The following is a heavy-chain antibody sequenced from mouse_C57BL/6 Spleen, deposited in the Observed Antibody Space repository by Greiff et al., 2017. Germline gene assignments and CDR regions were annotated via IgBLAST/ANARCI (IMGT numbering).Heavy chain of an antibody. J-gene: IGHJ2*01. D-gene: IGHD2-4*01. CDR2: IYPGDGDT. V-gene: IGHV1-82*01. CDR1: GYAFSSSW. Sequence: QVQLQQSGPELVKPGASVKISCKASGYAFSSSWMNWVKQRPGKGLEWIGRIYPGDGDTNYNGKFKGKATLTADKSSSTAYMQLSSLTSEDSAVYFCARRAISYDYPYYFDYWGQGTTLTVSS. CDR3: ARRAISYDYPYYFDY.